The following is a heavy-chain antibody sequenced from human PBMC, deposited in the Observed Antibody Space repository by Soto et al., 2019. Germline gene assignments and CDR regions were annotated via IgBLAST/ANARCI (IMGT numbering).Heavy chain of an antibody. J-gene: IGHJ3*02. D-gene: IGHD2-15*01. Sequence: GESLKISCKGPGYSFTSYWIGWVRQMPGKGLEWMGIVYPGDSNTRYSPSFQGQVTISADKSISIAYLRWSSLKASDTAMYFCARHAPREGGAFDIGAQGTLVTVSS. CDR2: VYPGDSNT. CDR3: ARHAPREGGAFDI. CDR1: GYSFTSYW. V-gene: IGHV5-51*01.